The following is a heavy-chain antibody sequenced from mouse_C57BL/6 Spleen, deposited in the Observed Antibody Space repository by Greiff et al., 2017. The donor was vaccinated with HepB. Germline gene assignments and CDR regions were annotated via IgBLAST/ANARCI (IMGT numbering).Heavy chain of an antibody. CDR1: GYTFTSYT. CDR3: ARSDSNYRYFDV. Sequence: VQLQQSGAELARPGASVKMSCKASGYTFTSYTMHWVKQRPGQGLEWIGYINPSSGYTKYNQKFKDKATLTADKSSSTAYMHLSSLTSEDSAVYYCARSDSNYRYFDVWGTRTTVTVSS. J-gene: IGHJ1*03. D-gene: IGHD2-5*01. V-gene: IGHV1-4*01. CDR2: INPSSGYT.